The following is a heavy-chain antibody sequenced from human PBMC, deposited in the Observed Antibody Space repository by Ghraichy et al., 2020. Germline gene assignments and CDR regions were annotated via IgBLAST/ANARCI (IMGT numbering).Heavy chain of an antibody. CDR2: IKSKTNSYAT. Sequence: GGSLRLSCAASGFTFSASTIHWVRQASGKGLEWVGRIKSKTNSYATVYAASLKGRFTISRDDSKNTAYLQMNSLKTEDTAVYYCTRLEYHSASSDDDWGQGTLVTVSS. CDR1: GFTFSAST. J-gene: IGHJ4*02. D-gene: IGHD3-22*01. CDR3: TRLEYHSASSDDD. V-gene: IGHV3-73*01.